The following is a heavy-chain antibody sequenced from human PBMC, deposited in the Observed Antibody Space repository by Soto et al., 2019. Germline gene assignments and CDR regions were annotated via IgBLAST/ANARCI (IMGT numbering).Heavy chain of an antibody. CDR2: IWYDGSNK. CDR1: GFTFSSYG. CDR3: ARDGDTAMVLSY. D-gene: IGHD5-18*01. Sequence: QVQLVESGGGVVQPGRSLRLSCAASGFTFSSYGMHWVRQAPGKGLEWVAVIWYDGSNKYYAESVKGRFTISRDNSKNTLYLQMNSLRAEDTAVYYCARDGDTAMVLSYWGQGTLVTVSS. V-gene: IGHV3-33*01. J-gene: IGHJ4*02.